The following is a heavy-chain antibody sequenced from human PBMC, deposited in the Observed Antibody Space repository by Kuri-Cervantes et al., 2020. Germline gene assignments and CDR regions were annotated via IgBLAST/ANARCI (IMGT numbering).Heavy chain of an antibody. J-gene: IGHJ4*02. CDR1: GFIFRTYS. Sequence: GESLKISCAASGFIFRTYSMNWVRQAPGKGLEWVAVISYDGSNKYYADSVKGRFTISRDNSKNTLYLQMNSLRAEDTAVYYCAKEDGGNLSPLIAVANWGQGTLVTVSS. CDR2: ISYDGSNK. D-gene: IGHD6-19*01. V-gene: IGHV3-30*18. CDR3: AKEDGGNLSPLIAVAN.